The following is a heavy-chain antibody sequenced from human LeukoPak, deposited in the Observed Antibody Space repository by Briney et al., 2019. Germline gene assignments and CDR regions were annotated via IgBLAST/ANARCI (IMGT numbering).Heavy chain of an antibody. CDR1: GYSFTIYW. Sequence: PGESLKISCKGSGYSFTIYWIGWVRQMPGKGLEWMGIIYPGDSDTRYSPSFQGQVTITADKSINTAYLQWSSLKASDTAMYYCARHGDDYGDYWDWFDPWGQGTLVTVSS. D-gene: IGHD4-17*01. V-gene: IGHV5-51*01. CDR2: IYPGDSDT. CDR3: ARHGDDYGDYWDWFDP. J-gene: IGHJ5*02.